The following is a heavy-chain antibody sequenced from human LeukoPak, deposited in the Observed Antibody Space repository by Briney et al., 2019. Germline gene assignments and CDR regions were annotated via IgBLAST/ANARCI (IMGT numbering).Heavy chain of an antibody. CDR1: GFTFTTYV. D-gene: IGHD3-3*01. CDR3: ARDKGEWRRKRFDR. CDR2: IRDDGNNK. J-gene: IGHJ5*02. V-gene: IGHV3-33*01. Sequence: AGSLRRSCAASGFTFTTYVMHWVRQAPGKGLDWVVHIRDDGNNKDYADSVKGRFTISRDKSKNTLDLQINSLRAEDTAVYYCARDKGEWRRKRFDRWGQGTLVNVSS.